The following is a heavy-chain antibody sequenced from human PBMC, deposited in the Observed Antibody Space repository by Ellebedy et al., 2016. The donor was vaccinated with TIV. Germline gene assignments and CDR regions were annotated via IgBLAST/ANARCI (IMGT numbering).Heavy chain of an antibody. Sequence: SGPTLVXPTETLTLTCTVSGFSLSNARMGVSWIRQPPGKALEWIGYIYYSGSTNYNPSLKSRVTISVDTSKNQFSLKLSSVTAADTAVYYCARDQSRYDILTGWAYRFDYWGQGTLVTVSS. D-gene: IGHD3-9*01. CDR2: IYYSGST. J-gene: IGHJ4*02. V-gene: IGHV4-61*01. CDR3: ARDQSRYDILTGWAYRFDY. CDR1: GFSLSNARMG.